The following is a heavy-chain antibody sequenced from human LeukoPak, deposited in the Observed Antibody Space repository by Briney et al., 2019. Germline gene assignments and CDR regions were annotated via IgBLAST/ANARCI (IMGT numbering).Heavy chain of an antibody. D-gene: IGHD3-10*01. J-gene: IGHJ4*01. CDR3: AKLQGDITMVRGVPNGFDY. CDR1: GFTFSSYS. CDR2: IYSGGNT. V-gene: IGHV3-53*01. Sequence: GGSLRLSCAASGFTFSSYSMSWVRQAPGKGLEWVSIIYSGGNTYYADSVKGRFTISRDNSKNTLYLQMNSLRAEDTAVYYCAKLQGDITMVRGVPNGFDYWGQGTLVTVSS.